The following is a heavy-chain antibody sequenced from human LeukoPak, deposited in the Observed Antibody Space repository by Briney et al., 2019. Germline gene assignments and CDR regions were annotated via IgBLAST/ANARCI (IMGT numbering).Heavy chain of an antibody. CDR2: ISTDGSTT. Sequence: PGGSLRLSCAASGFTFSTYWMHWVRHVPGKGPVWISRISTDGSTTTYADSVKGRFTISRDNAKNTLYLQMNSLRAEDTAVYYCARATLTSLVVISSYWGQGTLVTVSS. J-gene: IGHJ4*02. D-gene: IGHD3-22*01. CDR1: GFTFSTYW. CDR3: ARATLTSLVVISSY. V-gene: IGHV3-74*01.